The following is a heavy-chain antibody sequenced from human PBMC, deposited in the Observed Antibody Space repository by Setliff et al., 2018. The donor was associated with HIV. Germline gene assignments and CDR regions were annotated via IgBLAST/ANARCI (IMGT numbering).Heavy chain of an antibody. Sequence: VASVKVSCAASGFTFSSYWMSWVRQAPGKGLEWVANIKQDGSEKYYVDSVKGRFTISRDNAKNSLYLQMNSLRAEDTAVYYCARDDNYYDSSGYSVYWGQGTLVTVSS. J-gene: IGHJ4*02. V-gene: IGHV3-7*01. CDR3: ARDDNYYDSSGYSVY. CDR1: GFTFSSYW. D-gene: IGHD3-22*01. CDR2: IKQDGSEK.